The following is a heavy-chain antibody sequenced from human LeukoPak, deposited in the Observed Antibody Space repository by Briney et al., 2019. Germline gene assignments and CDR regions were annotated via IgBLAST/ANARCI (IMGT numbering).Heavy chain of an antibody. CDR3: ARFGYVVVPAAISY. Sequence: SETLSLTCTVSGGSISSSSYYWGWIRQPPGKGLEWIGSIYYSGSTNYNPSLKSRVTISVDTSKNQFSLKLSSVTAADTAVYYCARFGYVVVPAAISYWGQGTLVTVSS. CDR2: IYYSGST. CDR1: GGSISSSSYY. J-gene: IGHJ4*02. D-gene: IGHD2-2*01. V-gene: IGHV4-39*07.